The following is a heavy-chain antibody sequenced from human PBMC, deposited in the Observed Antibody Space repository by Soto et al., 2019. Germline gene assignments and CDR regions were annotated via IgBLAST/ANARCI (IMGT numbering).Heavy chain of an antibody. V-gene: IGHV1-18*04. CDR3: ARAPQTVAGAGIWY. CDR2: ISGYNGDT. Sequence: ASVKVSCKTSGYTFSSYGISWVRQAPGQGLEWMGWISGYNGDTNYAQKLQGRVTMTTDTPTSTAYMELRSLRYDDTAVYYCARAPQTVAGAGIWYWGQGXLVTVSS. CDR1: GYTFSSYG. D-gene: IGHD6-13*01. J-gene: IGHJ4*02.